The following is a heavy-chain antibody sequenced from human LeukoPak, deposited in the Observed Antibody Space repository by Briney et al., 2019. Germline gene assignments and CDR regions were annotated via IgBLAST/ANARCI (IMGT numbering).Heavy chain of an antibody. D-gene: IGHD5-18*01. V-gene: IGHV3-23*01. CDR1: EFSVSSYV. CDR2: ISARGGST. CDR3: ANCRGYSYTSVDY. J-gene: IGHJ4*02. Sequence: GGSRRLSCVASEFSVSSYVMSWVSHAPGEGRGWVSAISARGGSTNYTDSVKGRFTISRDNTKNTVYLQMNSLRAEDTAVYYCANCRGYSYTSVDYWGQGTLVTVSS.